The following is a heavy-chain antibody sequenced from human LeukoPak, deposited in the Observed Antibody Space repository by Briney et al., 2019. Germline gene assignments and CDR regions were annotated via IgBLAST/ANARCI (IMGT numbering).Heavy chain of an antibody. D-gene: IGHD2-2*01. CDR2: ISDSGGST. Sequence: GGSLRLSCAASGFTFSSYAMNWVRQAPGKGLEWVSVISDSGGSTYYADSVKGRFTISRDNSKNTLYLQMNSLRAEDTAVYYCAKAVGYCTSTSCYWGQGTLVTVSS. V-gene: IGHV3-23*01. J-gene: IGHJ4*02. CDR3: AKAVGYCTSTSCY. CDR1: GFTFSSYA.